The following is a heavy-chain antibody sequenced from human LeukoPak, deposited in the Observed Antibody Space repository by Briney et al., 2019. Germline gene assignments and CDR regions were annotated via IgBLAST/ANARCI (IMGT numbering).Heavy chain of an antibody. Sequence: ASVKVSCKASGYTFTSYAMHWVRQAPGQRLEWMGWINAGNGNTKYSQEFQGRVTISRDTSASTVYMELSSLRSEDMAVYYCARVVRYSSGPLTDLLPYYFDPWGQGTLLTVSS. D-gene: IGHD6-19*01. CDR2: INAGNGNT. V-gene: IGHV1-3*03. CDR1: GYTFTSYA. CDR3: ARVVRYSSGPLTDLLPYYFDP. J-gene: IGHJ4*02.